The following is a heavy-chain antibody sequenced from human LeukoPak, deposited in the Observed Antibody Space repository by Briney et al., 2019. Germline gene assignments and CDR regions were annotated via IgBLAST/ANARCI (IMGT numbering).Heavy chain of an antibody. Sequence: KTSETLSLTCTVSGGSISSYYWSWIRQPPGKGLEWIGYIYYSGSTNYNPSLKSRVTISVDTSKNQFSLKLSSVTAADTAVYYCARLSIRDWYRFDYWGQGTLVTVSS. D-gene: IGHD6-19*01. CDR2: IYYSGST. CDR1: GGSISSYY. J-gene: IGHJ4*02. V-gene: IGHV4-59*08. CDR3: ARLSIRDWYRFDY.